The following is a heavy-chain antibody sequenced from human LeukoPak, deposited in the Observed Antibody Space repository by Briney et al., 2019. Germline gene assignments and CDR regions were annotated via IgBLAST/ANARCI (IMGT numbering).Heavy chain of an antibody. Sequence: SETLSLTCAVYGGSFSGYYWSWIRQPPGKGLEWIGEINHSGSTNYNPSLKSRVTISVDTSKNQFSLKLSSVTAADTAVYYCARRGWLGRGTFDYWGQGTLLTVSS. CDR3: ARRGWLGRGTFDY. J-gene: IGHJ4*02. D-gene: IGHD6-19*01. CDR1: GGSFSGYY. CDR2: INHSGST. V-gene: IGHV4-34*01.